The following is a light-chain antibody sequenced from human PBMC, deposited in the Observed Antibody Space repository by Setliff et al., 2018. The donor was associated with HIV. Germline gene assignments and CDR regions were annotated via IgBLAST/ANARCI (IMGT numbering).Light chain of an antibody. Sequence: QSALTQPASVSGSPGQSITISCTGTSSDVGAYNYVSWYQQHPGKAPKLMIYEVNNRPSGVSNRFSGSKPGNTASLTISGLQAEDEADYYCSSYTTSSTVLFGGGTKVTVL. CDR1: SSDVGAYNY. CDR3: SSYTTSSTVL. J-gene: IGLJ3*02. V-gene: IGLV2-14*01. CDR2: EVN.